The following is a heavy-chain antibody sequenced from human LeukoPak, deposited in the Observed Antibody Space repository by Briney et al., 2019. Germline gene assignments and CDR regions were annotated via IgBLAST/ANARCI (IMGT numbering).Heavy chain of an antibody. D-gene: IGHD2-2*01. CDR3: ANLWGPAASGDAFDI. V-gene: IGHV3-30-3*01. CDR2: ISYDGSNK. CDR1: GFTFSSYA. J-gene: IGHJ3*02. Sequence: PGRSLRLSCAASGFTFSSYAMHWVRQAPGKGLEWVAVISYDGSNKYYADSVKGRFTISRDNSKNTLYLQMNSLRAEDTAVYYCANLWGPAASGDAFDIWGQGTMVTVSS.